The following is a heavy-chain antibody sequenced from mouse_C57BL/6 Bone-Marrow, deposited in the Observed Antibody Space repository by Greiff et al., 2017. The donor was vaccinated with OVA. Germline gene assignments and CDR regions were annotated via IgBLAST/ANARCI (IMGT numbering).Heavy chain of an antibody. CDR1: GFNIKDYY. V-gene: IGHV14-4*01. J-gene: IGHJ4*01. CDR2: IDPENGDT. CDR3: TASYSNYDAMDY. D-gene: IGHD2-5*01. Sequence: VQLQQSGAELVRPGASVKLSCTASGFNIKDYYMHWVKQRPEQGLEWIGWIDPENGDTEYASKFQGKATITADTSSNTAYLQLSSLTSEDTAVYYCTASYSNYDAMDYCGQGTSITVSS.